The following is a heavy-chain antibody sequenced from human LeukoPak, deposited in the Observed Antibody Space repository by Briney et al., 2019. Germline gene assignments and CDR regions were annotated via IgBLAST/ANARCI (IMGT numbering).Heavy chain of an antibody. Sequence: SETLSLTCTVSGGSIRTYHWSWIRQAPGKGLEWIGSIYSSGSTSYNPSVKSRVTISLDTSKNQFSLKLSSVTAADTAVYYCARDPAVPCSTSCPNDAFDIWGQGIMVTVSS. V-gene: IGHV4-59*01. J-gene: IGHJ3*02. CDR1: GGSIRTYH. D-gene: IGHD2-2*01. CDR3: ARDPAVPCSTSCPNDAFDI. CDR2: IYSSGST.